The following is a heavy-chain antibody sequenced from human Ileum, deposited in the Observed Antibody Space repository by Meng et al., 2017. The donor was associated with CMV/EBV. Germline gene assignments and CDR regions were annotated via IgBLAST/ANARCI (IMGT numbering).Heavy chain of an antibody. J-gene: IGHJ4*02. CDR1: AASFTGSH. V-gene: IGHV4-34*01. Sequence: LPPWGAEELEHSETLPLPHTLSAASFTGSHWTWIRQPPGKGPEWIGDINYRGSIHYHPSLESRVTISLDMSTNQLSLKLNSVTAADTAVYYCVRGNWVSDFWGQGTLVTVSS. CDR2: INYRGSI. D-gene: IGHD7-27*01. CDR3: VRGNWVSDF.